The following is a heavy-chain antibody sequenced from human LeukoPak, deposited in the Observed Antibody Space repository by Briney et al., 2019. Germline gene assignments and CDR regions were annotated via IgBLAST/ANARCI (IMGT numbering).Heavy chain of an antibody. D-gene: IGHD3-3*01. CDR1: GYTFTPYY. Sequence: GASVKVSCKASGYTFTPYYIHWVRQAPGQGLEYMGWVNPNSGDTNYVQKFQGRVTMTTDASINTAYLELSRLSSDDTALYYCAKGLTIFGVVPFGSHWGQGTQVTVSS. V-gene: IGHV1-2*02. CDR2: VNPNSGDT. CDR3: AKGLTIFGVVPFGSH. J-gene: IGHJ4*02.